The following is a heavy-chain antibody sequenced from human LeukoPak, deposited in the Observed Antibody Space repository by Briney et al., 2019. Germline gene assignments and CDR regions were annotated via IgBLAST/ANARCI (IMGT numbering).Heavy chain of an antibody. V-gene: IGHV4-39*07. CDR1: GGSISSSSYY. CDR3: ARVGQVALGFDP. J-gene: IGHJ5*02. D-gene: IGHD5-12*01. Sequence: SETLSLTCTVSGGSISSSSYYWGWIRQPPGKGLEWIGSIYYSGSTYYNPSLKSRVTISVDTSKNQFSLKLSSVTAADTAVYYCARVGQVALGFDPWGQGTLVTVSS. CDR2: IYYSGST.